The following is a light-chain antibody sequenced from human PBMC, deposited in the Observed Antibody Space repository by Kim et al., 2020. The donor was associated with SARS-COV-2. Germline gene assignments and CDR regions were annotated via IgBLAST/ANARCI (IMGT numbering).Light chain of an antibody. Sequence: SPGERATLSCRASQSVGSSYLAWYQQKPGQAPRLLIYAASSRATGIPGRFSGSGSGTDLTLTITRLEPEDAALYYCQQYVTSPPYTFGQGTKLEI. CDR3: QQYVTSPPYT. J-gene: IGKJ2*01. CDR2: AAS. CDR1: QSVGSSY. V-gene: IGKV3-20*01.